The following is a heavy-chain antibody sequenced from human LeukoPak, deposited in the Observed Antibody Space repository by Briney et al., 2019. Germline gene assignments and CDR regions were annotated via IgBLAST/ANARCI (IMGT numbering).Heavy chain of an antibody. J-gene: IGHJ5*02. Sequence: PGGSLRLSCAASGFIFGNYAMGWVRQAPGKGLEWVSGSGSGGGTYYANSVKGRFTISRDNSKNTLYLQMNSLRAEDTAIYYCAKAHSVSAPGCFDPWGQGTLVTVSS. CDR1: GFIFGNYA. CDR3: AKAHSVSAPGCFDP. V-gene: IGHV3-23*01. D-gene: IGHD5-18*01. CDR2: SGSGGGT.